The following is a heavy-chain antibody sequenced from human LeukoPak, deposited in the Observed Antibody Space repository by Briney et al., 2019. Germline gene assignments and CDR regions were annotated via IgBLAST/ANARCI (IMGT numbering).Heavy chain of an antibody. CDR3: ARGYCSSDNCYAGPNFDY. V-gene: IGHV3-7*03. J-gene: IGHJ4*02. D-gene: IGHD2-2*01. CDR2: IKEDGSEK. CDR1: EFTFSRCW. Sequence: GGSLRLSCVVFEFTFSRCWMGWVRQAPGKGLEWVANIKEDGSEKHYVDSVKGRFTVSRDNAKNSLYLQMNSLRAEDTAVYYCARGYCSSDNCYAGPNFDYWGQGTLVTVSS.